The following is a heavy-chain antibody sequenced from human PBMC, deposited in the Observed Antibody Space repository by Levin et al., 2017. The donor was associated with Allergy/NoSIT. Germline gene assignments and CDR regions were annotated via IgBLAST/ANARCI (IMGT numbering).Heavy chain of an antibody. D-gene: IGHD3-10*01. CDR2: ISGSGGST. Sequence: GGSLRLSCAASGFTFSSYAMSWVRQAPGKGLEWVSAISGSGGSTYYADSVKGRFTISRDNSKNTLYLQMNSLRAEDTAVYYCAKVDPELWFGELPDAFDIWGQGTMVTVSS. CDR3: AKVDPELWFGELPDAFDI. V-gene: IGHV3-23*01. CDR1: GFTFSSYA. J-gene: IGHJ3*02.